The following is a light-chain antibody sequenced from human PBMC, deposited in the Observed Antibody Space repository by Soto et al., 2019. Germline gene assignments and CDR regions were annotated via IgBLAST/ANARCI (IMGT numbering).Light chain of an antibody. CDR3: SSYAGDSALI. Sequence: QSALTQPASVSGSPGQSISISCTGSRSDVGSYIFVSWYQLFPGKAPKLIIYEADKRPSGVSCRFSGSKSGFTASLTISGLQAEDEADYFCSSYAGDSALIFGGGSKLTVL. CDR1: RSDVGSYIF. J-gene: IGLJ2*01. V-gene: IGLV2-23*01. CDR2: EAD.